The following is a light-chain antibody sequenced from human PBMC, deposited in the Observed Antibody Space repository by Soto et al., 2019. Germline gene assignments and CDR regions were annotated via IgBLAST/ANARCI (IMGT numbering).Light chain of an antibody. CDR2: YVS. CDR3: SSSSGINSDV. J-gene: IGLJ1*01. V-gene: IGLV2-14*03. CDR1: SSDVGGYNY. Sequence: QSVLTQPASVSGSPGQSITISCTGTSSDVGGYNYVSWYQQHPGKAPTLMIYYVSHRPSGVSNRFSGSKSANTASLTISGVQSEDEADYYCSSSSGINSDVFGTGTKLTVL.